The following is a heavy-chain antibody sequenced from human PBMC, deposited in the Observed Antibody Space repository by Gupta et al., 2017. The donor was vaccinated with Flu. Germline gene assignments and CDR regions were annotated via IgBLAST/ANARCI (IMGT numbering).Heavy chain of an antibody. Sequence: PGQRLEWMGWINAGNGNTKYSQKFQGRVTMTRDTSASTAYMELSSLRSEDTAVYYCARAGYAYSSSWKPSYQGYNWFAPWGQGTMVTVYS. D-gene: IGHD6-13*01. J-gene: IGHJ5*02. CDR3: ARAGYAYSSSWKPSYQGYNWFAP. V-gene: IGHV1-3*01. CDR2: INAGNGNT.